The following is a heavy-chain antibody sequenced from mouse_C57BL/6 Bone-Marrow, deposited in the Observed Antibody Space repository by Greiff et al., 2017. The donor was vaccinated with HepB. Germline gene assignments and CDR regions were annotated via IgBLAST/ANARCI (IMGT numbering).Heavy chain of an antibody. D-gene: IGHD1-1*01. V-gene: IGHV1-15*01. CDR3: TRWGYGSSYYFDY. J-gene: IGHJ2*01. Sequence: VKLQESGAELVRPGASVTLSCKASGYTFTDYEMHWVKQTPVHGLEWIGAIDPETGGTDYNQKFKGKAILTADKSSSTAYMELRSLTSEDSAVYYCTRWGYGSSYYFDYWGQGTTLTVSS. CDR2: IDPETGGT. CDR1: GYTFTDYE.